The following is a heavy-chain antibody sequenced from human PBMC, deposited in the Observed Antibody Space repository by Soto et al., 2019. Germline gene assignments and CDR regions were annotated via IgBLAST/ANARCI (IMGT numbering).Heavy chain of an antibody. CDR2: ISYDGTNK. D-gene: IGHD2-21*02. CDR1: GFTFSHYA. V-gene: IGHV3-30-3*01. CDR3: ARADVKNGGDSYPPRY. J-gene: IGHJ4*02. Sequence: SGGSLRLSCGGSGFTFSHYAMHWVRQAPGKGLEWLTLISYDGTNKHYADSVKGRFTISRDTSTNTLYLQMNSLKPEDTALYYCARADVKNGGDSYPPRYWGPGTLVTVSS.